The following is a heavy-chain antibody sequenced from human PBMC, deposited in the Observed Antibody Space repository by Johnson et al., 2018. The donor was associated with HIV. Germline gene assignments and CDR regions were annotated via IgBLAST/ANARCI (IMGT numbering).Heavy chain of an antibody. J-gene: IGHJ3*02. CDR1: GFTFSSSW. D-gene: IGHD7-27*01. CDR2: IKCDGREK. Sequence: VQLMESGGGLVQPGRSLRLSCAASGFTFSSSWMHWVCQAPEKGLEWVADIKCDGREKYYVDSVKGRLTISRDNAKNSLYLQVNSLRAEDTAVYYCAKDQNWGAFDIWGQGTMVTVSS. V-gene: IGHV3-52*01. CDR3: AKDQNWGAFDI.